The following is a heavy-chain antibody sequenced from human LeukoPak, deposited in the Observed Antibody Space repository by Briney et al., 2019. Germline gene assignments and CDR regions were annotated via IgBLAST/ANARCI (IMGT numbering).Heavy chain of an antibody. V-gene: IGHV3-11*01. Sequence: PGGSLRLSCAASGFTFSDYYMSWIRQAPGKGLEWVSYISSSGSTIYCADSVKGRFTISRDNAKNSLYLQMNSLRAEDTAVYYCARVIVTGTDAFDIWGQGTMVAVSS. CDR1: GFTFSDYY. CDR3: ARVIVTGTDAFDI. J-gene: IGHJ3*02. D-gene: IGHD1-14*01. CDR2: ISSSGSTI.